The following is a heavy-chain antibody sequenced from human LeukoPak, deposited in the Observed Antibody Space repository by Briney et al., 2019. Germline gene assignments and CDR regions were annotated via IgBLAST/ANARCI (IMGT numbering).Heavy chain of an antibody. CDR1: GGSISSSSYY. CDR3: ARDPGRNSSSWWGDWFDP. V-gene: IGHV4-39*07. CDR2: IYYSGST. D-gene: IGHD6-13*01. Sequence: SETLSLTCTVSGGSISSSSYYWGWIRQPPGKGLEWIGSIYYSGSTYYNPSLKSRVTISVDTSKNQFSLKLSSVTAADTAVYYCARDPGRNSSSWWGDWFDPWGQGTLVTVSS. J-gene: IGHJ5*02.